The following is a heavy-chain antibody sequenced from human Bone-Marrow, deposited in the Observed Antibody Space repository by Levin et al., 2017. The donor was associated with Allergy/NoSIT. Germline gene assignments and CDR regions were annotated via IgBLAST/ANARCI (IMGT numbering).Heavy chain of an antibody. J-gene: IGHJ5*02. V-gene: IGHV3-30*18. Sequence: GGSLRLSCAASGFTFGNYGMHWVRQAPGKGLEWVAHISNDGRNKYYGDSVKGRFTISRDNSKNTLHLQMNSLRAEDTAIYYCAKDVYGERGWLDPWGQGTLVTVSS. D-gene: IGHD4-17*01. CDR1: GFTFGNYG. CDR2: ISNDGRNK. CDR3: AKDVYGERGWLDP.